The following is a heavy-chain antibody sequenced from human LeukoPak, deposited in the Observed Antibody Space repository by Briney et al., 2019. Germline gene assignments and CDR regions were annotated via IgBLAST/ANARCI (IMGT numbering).Heavy chain of an antibody. Sequence: SQTLSLTCAISGDSASSNSAAWNWIRQSPSRGLEWLGSTYYRSKWYNDYAVSVKSRITTNPDTSKNQFSLQLNSVTPEDTAVYYCARVDSGSPKGPFDYWGQGTLVTVSS. CDR2: TYYRSKWYN. J-gene: IGHJ4*02. CDR1: GDSASSNSAA. V-gene: IGHV6-1*01. D-gene: IGHD1-26*01. CDR3: ARVDSGSPKGPFDY.